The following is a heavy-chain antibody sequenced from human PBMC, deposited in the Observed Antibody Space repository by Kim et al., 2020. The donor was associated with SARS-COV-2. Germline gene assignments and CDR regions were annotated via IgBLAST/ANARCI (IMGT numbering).Heavy chain of an antibody. V-gene: IGHV3-33*05. CDR1: GFSFSRYG. CDR2: ISYDGSTK. D-gene: IGHD6-13*01. CDR3: AREFLAAAFDL. Sequence: GGSLRLSCAASGFSFSRYGMHWVRQAPGKGLEWVAVISYDGSTKYYADSPKGRFTISRDNTRNTLYLQMNSLRAEDTAVYFCAREFLAAAFDLWGRGTLVTVSS. J-gene: IGHJ2*01.